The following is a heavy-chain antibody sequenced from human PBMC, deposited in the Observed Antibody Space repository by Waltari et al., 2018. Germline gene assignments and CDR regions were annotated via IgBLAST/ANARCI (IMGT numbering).Heavy chain of an antibody. V-gene: IGHV4-59*01. Sequence: QVQLQESGPGLVKPSETLSLTCTVSGGSISSYYWSWSRKPPGKGLEWIGYIYYSGSTNYHPSLKSRVTISVDTSKNQFSLKLSSVTAADTAVYYCASGGYSYGYPYYYDYWGQGTLVTVSS. D-gene: IGHD5-18*01. J-gene: IGHJ4*02. CDR1: GGSISSYY. CDR2: IYYSGST. CDR3: ASGGYSYGYPYYYDY.